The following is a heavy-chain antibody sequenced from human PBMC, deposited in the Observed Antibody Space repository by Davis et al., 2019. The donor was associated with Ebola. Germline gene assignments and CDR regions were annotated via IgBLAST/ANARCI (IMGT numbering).Heavy chain of an antibody. V-gene: IGHV1-18*01. Sequence: ASVKVSCKASGYTFTSYGISWVRQAPGQGLEWMGWISAYNGNTNYAQKLQGRVTMTTDTSTSTANMELRSLRSDDTAVYYCARGSPYYDFWSANYYGMDVWGQGTTVTVSS. CDR2: ISAYNGNT. CDR1: GYTFTSYG. J-gene: IGHJ6*02. D-gene: IGHD3-3*01. CDR3: ARGSPYYDFWSANYYGMDV.